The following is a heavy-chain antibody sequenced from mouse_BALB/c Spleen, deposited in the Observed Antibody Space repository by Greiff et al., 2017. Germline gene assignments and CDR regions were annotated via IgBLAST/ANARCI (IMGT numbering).Heavy chain of an antibody. Sequence: VQLQQSGPGLVRPGASVKISCKASGYTFTSYWMHWVNQRPGQGLEWIGAIYPGSSDTSYNQKFKGKAKLTASTSTSNAYMELSSLTNEDAADYCGTWGGACVWFAYWGQGTLVTVSA. V-gene: IGHV1-5*01. CDR3: TWGGACVWFAY. CDR2: IYPGSSDT. CDR1: GYTFTSYW. J-gene: IGHJ3*01. D-gene: IGHD6-1*01.